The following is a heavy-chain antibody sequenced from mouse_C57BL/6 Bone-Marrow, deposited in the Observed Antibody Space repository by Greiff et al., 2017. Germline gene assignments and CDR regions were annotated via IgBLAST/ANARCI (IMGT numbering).Heavy chain of an antibody. CDR3: EIEYRLPGAWFAY. Sequence: QVQLQQPGAELVKPGASVKVSCKASGYTFTSYWMHWVKQRPGQGLEWIGRIHPSDSDTNYNQKFKGNATLTVAKSSSTAYMQLSSLTSEDSAVYYCEIEYRLPGAWFAYWGQGTLVTVAA. D-gene: IGHD2-14*01. CDR1: GYTFTSYW. V-gene: IGHV1-74*01. CDR2: IHPSDSDT. J-gene: IGHJ3*01.